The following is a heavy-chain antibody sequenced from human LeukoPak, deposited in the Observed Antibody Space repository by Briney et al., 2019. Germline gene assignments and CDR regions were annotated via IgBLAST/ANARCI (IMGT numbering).Heavy chain of an antibody. D-gene: IGHD3-3*01. CDR1: GFTFTNYV. Sequence: GGSLRLSCSASGFTFTNYVMAWVRQAPGKGLEWVSTISGSGGSTYYPDSVKGRFTISRDNYQDTLHLQMDSLRAEDTAVYYCAKIRKGSGYYDYWGQGTLVTVSS. CDR3: AKIRKGSGYYDY. J-gene: IGHJ4*02. CDR2: ISGSGGST. V-gene: IGHV3-23*01.